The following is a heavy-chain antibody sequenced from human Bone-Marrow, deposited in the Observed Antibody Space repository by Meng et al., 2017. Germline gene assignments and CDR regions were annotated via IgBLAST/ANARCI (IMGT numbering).Heavy chain of an antibody. CDR3: ARDVLLWFGEEGGYFDY. Sequence: GGSLRLSCAASGFTFSSYAMHWVRQAPGKGLEWVAVISYDGSNKYYADSVKGRFTISRDNFKNTLYLQMNSLRAEDTAVYYCARDVLLWFGEEGGYFDYWGQGTLVTVSS. V-gene: IGHV3-30*04. D-gene: IGHD3-10*01. CDR2: ISYDGSNK. J-gene: IGHJ4*02. CDR1: GFTFSSYA.